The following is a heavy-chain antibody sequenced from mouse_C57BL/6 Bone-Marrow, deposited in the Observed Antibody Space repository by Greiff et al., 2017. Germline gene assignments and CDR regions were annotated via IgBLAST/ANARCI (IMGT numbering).Heavy chain of an antibody. J-gene: IGHJ4*01. CDR3: ARGGYYYAMDY. CDR1: GYSFTSYY. V-gene: IGHV1-66*01. Sequence: VNVVESGPELVKPGASVKISCKASGYSFTSYYIHWVKQRPGQGLEWIGWIYPGSGNTKYNEKFKGKATLTADTSSSTAYMQLSSLTSEDSAVYYCARGGYYYAMDYWGQGTSVTDSS. CDR2: IYPGSGNT.